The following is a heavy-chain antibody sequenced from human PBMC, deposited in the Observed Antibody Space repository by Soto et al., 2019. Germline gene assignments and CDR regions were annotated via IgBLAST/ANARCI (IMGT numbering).Heavy chain of an antibody. J-gene: IGHJ4*02. D-gene: IGHD3-22*01. Sequence: SGEALLLSSAASGFTFSSSAMSWVRPAPGKGLEWVSAISGSGGSTYYADSVKGRFTISRDNSKNTLYLQMNSLRAEDTAVYYCAKDLDFPDYYDSSGSYYFDYWGQGTLVTVSS. V-gene: IGHV3-23*01. CDR2: ISGSGGST. CDR3: AKDLDFPDYYDSSGSYYFDY. CDR1: GFTFSSSA.